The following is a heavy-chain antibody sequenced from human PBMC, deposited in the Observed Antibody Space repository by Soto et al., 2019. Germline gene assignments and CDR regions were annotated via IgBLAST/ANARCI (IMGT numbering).Heavy chain of an antibody. V-gene: IGHV5-51*01. CDR2: IFPSDSDT. CDR3: AGTYPGAGIEYYGMDV. D-gene: IGHD6-19*01. J-gene: IGHJ6*02. CDR1: GYKFTSSW. Sequence: GESLKIFFRSSGYKFTSSWIAWVRRMPGKGLEGMGIIFPSDSDTRYSPCCQGQSPISADKSSSPVYLQCASRKAADTAMNYSAGTYPGAGIEYYGMDVWGQGTTVTVSS.